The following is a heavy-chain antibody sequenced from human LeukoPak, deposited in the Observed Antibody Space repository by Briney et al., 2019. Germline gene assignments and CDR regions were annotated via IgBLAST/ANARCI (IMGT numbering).Heavy chain of an antibody. V-gene: IGHV4-34*01. J-gene: IGHJ4*02. CDR3: ARGGHYMEFYY. D-gene: IGHD4-17*01. CDR2: INHSGST. Sequence: SETLSLTCAVYGGSFSGYYWSWIREPPGKGLEWIGEINHSGSTNYNPSLKSRVTISVDTSKNQFSLKLSSVTAAATAVYYCARGGHYMEFYYWGQGTPGTVSS. CDR1: GGSFSGYY.